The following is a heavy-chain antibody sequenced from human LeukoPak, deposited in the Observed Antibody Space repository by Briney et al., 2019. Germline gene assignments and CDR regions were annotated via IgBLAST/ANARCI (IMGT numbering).Heavy chain of an antibody. CDR1: VYTFTTYY. Sequence: ASVKVSCKASVYTFTTYYMHWVRQAPGQGLEWGGIINPRGGSTTYAQKFQGRVTMTRDTSTSTVYMELSSLKSDDTAVYYCARGGGPGNYPFDFWGQGTLVTVSS. CDR3: ARGGGPGNYPFDF. V-gene: IGHV1-46*01. D-gene: IGHD1-7*01. J-gene: IGHJ4*02. CDR2: INPRGGST.